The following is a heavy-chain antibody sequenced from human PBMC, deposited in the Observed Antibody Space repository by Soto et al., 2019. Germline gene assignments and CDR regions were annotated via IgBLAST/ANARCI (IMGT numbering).Heavy chain of an antibody. CDR3: ARMATYGTLNWFDP. Sequence: XSVKVSCKASGYAFGCYDISWVRQAPGQGLEWMGWMNPNSANTGYAQKFQGRVSMTRDMSISTAYMELSRLRPEDTAIYYCARMATYGTLNWFDPWGQGALVTVSS. CDR1: GYAFGCYD. V-gene: IGHV1-8*01. CDR2: MNPNSANT. D-gene: IGHD1-1*01. J-gene: IGHJ5*02.